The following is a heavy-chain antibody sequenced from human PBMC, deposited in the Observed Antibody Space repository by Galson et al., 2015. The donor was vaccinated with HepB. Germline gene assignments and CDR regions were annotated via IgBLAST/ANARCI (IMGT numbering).Heavy chain of an antibody. D-gene: IGHD6-6*01. CDR2: IKSKTDGGTT. J-gene: IGHJ6*02. CDR3: TTELDTVARSSIYYYYGMDV. CDR1: GFTFSNAW. V-gene: IGHV3-15*01. Sequence: SLRLSCAASGFTFSNAWMSWVRQAPGKGLEWVGRIKSKTDGGTTDYAAPAKGRFTISRDDSKNTLYLQMNSLKTEDTAVYYCTTELDTVARSSIYYYYGMDVWGQVTTVTVSS.